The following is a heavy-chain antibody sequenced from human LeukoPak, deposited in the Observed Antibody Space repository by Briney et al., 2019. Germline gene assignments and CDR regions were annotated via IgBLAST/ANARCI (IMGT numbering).Heavy chain of an antibody. D-gene: IGHD6-19*01. CDR3: ARGEYSSGWRVRTPFDP. CDR2: INPNSGGT. V-gene: IGHV1/OR15-1*01. CDR1: GYIFTDYY. J-gene: IGHJ5*02. Sequence: ASVKVSCKASGYIFTDYYMHWVRQAPGQELGWMGRINPNSGGTNYAQKFQGRVTMTRDTSISTAYTELSSLRSEDTAVYYCARGEYSSGWRVRTPFDPWGQGTLVTVSS.